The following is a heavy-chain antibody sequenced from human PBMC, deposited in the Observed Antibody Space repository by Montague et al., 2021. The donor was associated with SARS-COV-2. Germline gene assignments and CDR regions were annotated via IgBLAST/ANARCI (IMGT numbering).Heavy chain of an antibody. CDR1: GFIVSHNY. CDR2: IYSGGNT. CDR3: ARDPYGMDV. J-gene: IGHJ6*02. V-gene: IGHV3-66*01. Sequence: SLRLSCAASGFIVSHNYMSWVRQAPGKGLEWVSIIYSGGNTYYADSVKGRFTISRDNSKNTLYLQMNSLRAEDTPLYYCARDPYGMDVWGQGTTVTVSS.